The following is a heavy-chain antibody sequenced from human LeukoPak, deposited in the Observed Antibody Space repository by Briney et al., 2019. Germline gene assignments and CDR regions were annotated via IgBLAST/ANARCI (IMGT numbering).Heavy chain of an antibody. D-gene: IGHD1-26*01. J-gene: IGHJ4*02. V-gene: IGHV3-23*01. CDR2: ISGGGNT. CDR1: GFTFSSYD. CDR3: AKDGWEIRLATGN. Sequence: GGSLRLSCAASGFTFSSYDMSWVRQAPGRGLEWVSGISGGGNTFYSGSVRGRFTISRDNSKNTLYLDMTGLRAEDTAVYFCAKDGWEIRLATGNWGQGTLVTVSS.